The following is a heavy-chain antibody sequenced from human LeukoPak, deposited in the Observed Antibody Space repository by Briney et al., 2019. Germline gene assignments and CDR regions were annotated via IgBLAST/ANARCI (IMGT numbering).Heavy chain of an antibody. Sequence: SVKVSCKASGGTFSSYAISWVRQAPGQGLEWMGGIIPIFGTANYAQKFQGRVTITADESTSTAYMELSRLRSDDTAVYYCARAWLRLNPYFDYWGQGTLVTVSS. D-gene: IGHD5-12*01. CDR3: ARAWLRLNPYFDY. CDR1: GGTFSSYA. J-gene: IGHJ4*02. V-gene: IGHV1-69*13. CDR2: IIPIFGTA.